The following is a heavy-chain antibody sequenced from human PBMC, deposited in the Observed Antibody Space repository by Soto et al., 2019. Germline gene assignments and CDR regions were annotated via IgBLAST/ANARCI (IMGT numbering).Heavy chain of an antibody. CDR3: ARGLQSLFDY. Sequence: LRLSCAGSGFTFSNYAMSWVRQAPGKGLEWVAVIWFDGNKQHYADSVKGRFTISRDNSKNTLYVQMTSLRAEDTAVYYCARGLQSLFDYWGQGTLVTVSS. CDR1: GFTFSNYA. V-gene: IGHV3-33*08. J-gene: IGHJ4*02. CDR2: IWFDGNKQ.